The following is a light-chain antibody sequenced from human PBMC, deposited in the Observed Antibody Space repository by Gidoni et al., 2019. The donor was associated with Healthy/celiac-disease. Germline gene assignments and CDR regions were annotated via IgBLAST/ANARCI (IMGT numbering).Light chain of an antibody. J-gene: IGKJ1*01. CDR1: PGSTGY. CDR2: DAS. V-gene: IGKV3-11*01. CDR3: QRRSNWPT. Sequence: EIVWTQSAATLSLAPGERATLTFRAIPGSTGYLAGYQQKPGQAPRLLLYDASNRATGIPARFSGSGSGTDFTLTISSLEPEDFAVYYCQRRSNWPTFGQGTKVEIK.